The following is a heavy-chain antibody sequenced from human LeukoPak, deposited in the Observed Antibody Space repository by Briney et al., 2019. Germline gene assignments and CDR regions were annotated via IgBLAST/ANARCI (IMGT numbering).Heavy chain of an antibody. D-gene: IGHD7-27*01. Sequence: SLRLSCAASGFTFDDYAMHWVRQAPGKGLEWVSGISWNSGSIGYADSVKGRFTISRDNAKNSLYLQMNSLRAEDTALYYCAKGPNWGSEPDYYFDYWGQGTLVTVSS. J-gene: IGHJ4*02. CDR2: ISWNSGSI. CDR3: AKGPNWGSEPDYYFDY. CDR1: GFTFDDYA. V-gene: IGHV3-9*01.